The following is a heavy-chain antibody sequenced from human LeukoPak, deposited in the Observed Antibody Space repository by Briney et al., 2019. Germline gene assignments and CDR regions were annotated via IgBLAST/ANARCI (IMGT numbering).Heavy chain of an antibody. Sequence: ASVKVSCKASGYTFTSYGISWVRQAPGQGLEWMGWISAYNGNTNYAQKLQGRVTMTTDTSTSTAYMELRSLRSDDTAVYYCARGYYYDSSGYLAYWGQGTLVTVSS. D-gene: IGHD3-22*01. CDR3: ARGYYYDSSGYLAY. V-gene: IGHV1-18*01. CDR1: GYTFTSYG. J-gene: IGHJ4*02. CDR2: ISAYNGNT.